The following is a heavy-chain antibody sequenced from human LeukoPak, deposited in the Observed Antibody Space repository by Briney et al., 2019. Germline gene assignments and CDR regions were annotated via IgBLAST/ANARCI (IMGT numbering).Heavy chain of an antibody. CDR3: AKGDCSSTSCYSGY. J-gene: IGHJ4*02. Sequence: GGSLRLSCAASGSTFSSYAMSWVRQAPGKGLEWVSAISGSGGSTYYADSVKGRFTISRDNSKNTLYLQMNSLRAEDTAVYYCAKGDCSSTSCYSGYWGQGTLVTVSS. V-gene: IGHV3-23*01. D-gene: IGHD2-2*02. CDR1: GSTFSSYA. CDR2: ISGSGGST.